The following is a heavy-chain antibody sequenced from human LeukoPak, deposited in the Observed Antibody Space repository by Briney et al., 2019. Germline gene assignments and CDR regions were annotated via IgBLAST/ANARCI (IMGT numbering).Heavy chain of an antibody. CDR2: FNPEDGET. J-gene: IGHJ4*02. CDR3: ATGSVASHY. V-gene: IGHV1-24*01. D-gene: IGHD6-19*01. CDR1: GYTVTDLS. Sequence: GASVKVSCKVSGYTVTDLSIHWVRQAPGKGLEWMGGFNPEDGETIFAQKFQGRVTMTEDTSTDTAYMELSSLRSEDTAVYYCATGSVASHYWGQGTLVTVSS.